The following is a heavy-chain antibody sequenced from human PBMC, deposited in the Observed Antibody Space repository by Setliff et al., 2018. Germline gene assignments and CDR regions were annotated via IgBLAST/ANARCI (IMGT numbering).Heavy chain of an antibody. CDR2: ISGGGSRT. V-gene: IGHV3-23*01. D-gene: IGHD3-22*01. CDR1: GFSFSSYA. CDR3: TKDSSGRDAFDI. Sequence: QPGGSLRLSCAASGFSFSSYAMNWVRQAPGKGLEWVSGISGGGSRTYYADSVKGRVTISRDNSKDTLYLQMNIVRAEDTAVYYCTKDSSGRDAFDIWGQGTMATVSS. J-gene: IGHJ3*02.